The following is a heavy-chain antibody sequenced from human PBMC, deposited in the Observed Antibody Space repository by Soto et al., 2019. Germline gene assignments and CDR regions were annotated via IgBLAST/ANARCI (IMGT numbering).Heavy chain of an antibody. D-gene: IGHD3-16*01. V-gene: IGHV1-18*04. CDR1: GGTFSSYG. CDR3: ARRGSSDRGNNDAFDI. J-gene: IGHJ3*02. CDR2: ISAYNGNT. Sequence: QVQLVQSGAEVKKPGSSVKVSCKASGGTFSSYGISWVRQAPGQGLEWMGWISAYNGNTNYAQKLQGRVTMTTDTSTSTAYMELRSLRSDDTAVYYCARRGSSDRGNNDAFDIWGQGTMVTVSS.